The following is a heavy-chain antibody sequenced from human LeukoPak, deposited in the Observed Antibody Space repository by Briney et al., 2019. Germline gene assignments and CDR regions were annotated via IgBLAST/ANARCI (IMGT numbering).Heavy chain of an antibody. CDR2: LYISGGT. J-gene: IGHJ5*02. V-gene: IGHV4-4*07. Sequence: SETLSLTCSVSGVSISSHCWSWIRQTAGKGLEWIGRLYISGGTNYNPSLKSRVTMSVDTSKNQFSLRLSSVTAADTAVYYCARVQGFSYTYDWFDPWGQGTLVTVSS. CDR3: ARVQGFSYTYDWFDP. CDR1: GVSISSHC. D-gene: IGHD3-16*01.